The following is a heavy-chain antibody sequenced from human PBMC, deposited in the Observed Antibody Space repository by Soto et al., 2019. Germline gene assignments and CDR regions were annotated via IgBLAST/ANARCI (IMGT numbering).Heavy chain of an antibody. CDR3: ARSPGYYDSSGYLSLPTHMDV. CDR1: GGSISSGGYY. Sequence: SATLSITCTVSGGSISSGGYYWSWIRQHPGKGLEWIGYIYYSGSTYYNPSLKSRVTISVDTSKNQFSLKLSSVTAADTAVYYCARSPGYYDSSGYLSLPTHMDVWGQGTTVTVSS. D-gene: IGHD3-22*01. J-gene: IGHJ6*02. V-gene: IGHV4-31*03. CDR2: IYYSGST.